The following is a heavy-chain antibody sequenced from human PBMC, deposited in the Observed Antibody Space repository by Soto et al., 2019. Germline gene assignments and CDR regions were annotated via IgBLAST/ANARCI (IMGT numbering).Heavy chain of an antibody. Sequence: SETLSLTCAVYGGSFSGYYWSWIRQPPGKGLEWIGEINHSGSTNYNPSLKSRVTISVDTSKNQFSLKLGSVTAADTAVYYCARVNILTGYSYFSGGKSNRRGYYYGMDVWGQGTTVTVSS. CDR1: GGSFSGYY. CDR3: ARVNILTGYSYFSGGKSNRRGYYYGMDV. J-gene: IGHJ6*02. CDR2: INHSGST. V-gene: IGHV4-34*01. D-gene: IGHD3-9*01.